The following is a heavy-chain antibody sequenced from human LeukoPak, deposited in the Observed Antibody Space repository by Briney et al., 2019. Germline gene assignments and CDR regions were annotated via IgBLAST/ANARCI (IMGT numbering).Heavy chain of an antibody. V-gene: IGHV1-8*03. J-gene: IGHJ5*02. Sequence: ASVKVSCKASGYTFTSYDINWVRQATGQGLEWMGWMNPNSGNTGYAQKFQGRVTITRNTSISTAYMELSSLRSEDTAVYYCAREGNNWKAYNWFDPWGQGTLVTVSS. CDR3: AREGNNWKAYNWFDP. D-gene: IGHD1-20*01. CDR2: MNPNSGNT. CDR1: GYTFTSYD.